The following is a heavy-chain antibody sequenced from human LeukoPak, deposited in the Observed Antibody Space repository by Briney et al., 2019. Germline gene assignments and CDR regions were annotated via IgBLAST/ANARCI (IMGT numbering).Heavy chain of an antibody. CDR1: GYTFARYY. J-gene: IGHJ3*02. V-gene: IGHV1-46*01. Sequence: ASVKVSCXASGYTFARYYIHWVRQAPGQRLEWMGIINPGGGNTNYAQKFQGRVTVTRDTSTTTVYLELSSLRSEDTAVYYCARDWNWGSSDAFDIWGQGTMVTVSS. CDR2: INPGGGNT. D-gene: IGHD7-27*01. CDR3: ARDWNWGSSDAFDI.